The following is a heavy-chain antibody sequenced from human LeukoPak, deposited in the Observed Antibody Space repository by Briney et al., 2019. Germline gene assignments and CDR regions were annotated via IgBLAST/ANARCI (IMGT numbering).Heavy chain of an antibody. J-gene: IGHJ2*01. CDR2: IYYSGST. CDR3: ARAVPAAMHGYWYFDL. V-gene: IGHV4-39*01. Sequence: PSETLSLTCTVSGGSISSSSYYWGWIRQPPGKGLEWIGSIYYSGSTYYNPSLKSRVTISVDTSKNQFSLKLSSVTAADTAVYYCARAVPAAMHGYWYFDLWGRGTLVTVSS. CDR1: GGSISSSSYY. D-gene: IGHD2-2*01.